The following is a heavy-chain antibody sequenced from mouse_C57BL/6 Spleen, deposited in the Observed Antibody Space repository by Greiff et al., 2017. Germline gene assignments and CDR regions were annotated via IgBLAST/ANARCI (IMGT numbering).Heavy chain of an antibody. D-gene: IGHD1-1*01. V-gene: IGHV1-9*01. CDR3: ARGITTVVPWYFDV. Sequence: QVQLQQSGAELMKPGASVKLSCKATGYTFTGYWIEWVKQRPGHGLEWIGEILPGSGSTNYTEKFKGKATFTADTSSNTAYMQLSSLTTEDSAIYYCARGITTVVPWYFDVWGTGTTVTVSS. J-gene: IGHJ1*03. CDR2: ILPGSGST. CDR1: GYTFTGYW.